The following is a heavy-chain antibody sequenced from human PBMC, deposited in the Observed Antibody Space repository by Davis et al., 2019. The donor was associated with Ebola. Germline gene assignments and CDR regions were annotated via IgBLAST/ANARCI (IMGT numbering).Heavy chain of an antibody. D-gene: IGHD2-21*01. J-gene: IGHJ3*02. V-gene: IGHV4-59*11. CDR1: GVSITTHF. CDR2: IHHGGSA. Sequence: PGGPLRLSCTVSGVSITTHFWSWIRQPPGKGLDWVGFIHHGGSANSNPSLKSRATFSIDTSKSQVSLKLTSVTAADTAVYYCARDTRPCGGDCYDDTFDMWGQGTMVIVSS. CDR3: ARDTRPCGGDCYDDTFDM.